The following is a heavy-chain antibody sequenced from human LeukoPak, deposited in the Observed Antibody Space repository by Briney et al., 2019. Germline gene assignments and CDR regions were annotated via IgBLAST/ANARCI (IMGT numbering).Heavy chain of an antibody. CDR3: VKVLVTYSVDV. CDR1: GFIFSSYD. Sequence: GRSLRLSCAASGFIFSSYDMHWARQAPGKGLEWVALISSDGTNKYYADAVKGRFTISRDNSKNTLYLQMNSLRGEDTAVYYCVKVLVTYSVDVWGQGTTVTVSS. D-gene: IGHD1-1*01. J-gene: IGHJ6*02. CDR2: ISSDGTNK. V-gene: IGHV3-30*18.